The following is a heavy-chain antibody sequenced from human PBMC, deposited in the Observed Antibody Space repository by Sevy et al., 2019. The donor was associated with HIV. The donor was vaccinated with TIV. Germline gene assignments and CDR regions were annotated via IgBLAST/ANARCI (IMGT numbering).Heavy chain of an antibody. J-gene: IGHJ4*02. CDR1: AINIRDYW. CDR3: VRAIQLAASY. Sequence: GGSLRLACEASAINIRDYWMNWVRQAPGKGLEWVANINPDGSKIYYADSVKGRFTISRDYAKNSVFLQMTSLRAEDTAVYYCVRAIQLAASYWDQGMLVTVSS. CDR2: INPDGSKI. D-gene: IGHD2-15*01. V-gene: IGHV3-7*02.